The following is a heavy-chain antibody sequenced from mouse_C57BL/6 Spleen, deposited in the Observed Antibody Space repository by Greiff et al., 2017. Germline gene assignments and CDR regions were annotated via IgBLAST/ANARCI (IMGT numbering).Heavy chain of an antibody. D-gene: IGHD3-2*02. CDR1: GYAFSSYW. Sequence: VQLQQSGAELVKPGASVKISCKASGYAFSSYWMNWVKQRPGKGLEWIGQIYPGDGDTNYNGQFKGKATLTADKSSSTAYMQLSSLTAEDSAVYYCARRSGPADYYAMDYWGQGTSVTVSS. J-gene: IGHJ4*01. V-gene: IGHV1-80*01. CDR2: IYPGDGDT. CDR3: ARRSGPADYYAMDY.